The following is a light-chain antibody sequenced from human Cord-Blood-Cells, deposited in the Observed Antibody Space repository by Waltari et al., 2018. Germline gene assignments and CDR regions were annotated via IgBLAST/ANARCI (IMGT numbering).Light chain of an antibody. CDR1: QSISSY. CDR3: QQSYSKTWT. Sequence: DIQMTQSPSSLSASVGDRVTITCQASQSISSYLNWYQQKPGKAPKLLIYAASSLQSGVPSRFSGSGSGTDFTLTISSLQPEDFATYYCQQSYSKTWTFGQGTKVEIK. CDR2: AAS. V-gene: IGKV1-39*01. J-gene: IGKJ1*01.